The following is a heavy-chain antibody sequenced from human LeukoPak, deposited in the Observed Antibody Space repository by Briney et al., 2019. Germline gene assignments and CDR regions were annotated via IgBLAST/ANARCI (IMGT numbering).Heavy chain of an antibody. D-gene: IGHD3-16*01. CDR2: ISYDGSNK. J-gene: IGHJ4*02. CDR1: GFTFSSYA. V-gene: IGHV3-30*04. CDR3: AKDPTTMITFLDY. Sequence: GRSLRLSCAASGFTFSSYAMHWVRQAPGKGLEWVAVISYDGSNKYYADSVKGRFSISRDNSKNTLYLQVNSLRAEDTAVYFCAKDPTTMITFLDYWGQGTLVTVSS.